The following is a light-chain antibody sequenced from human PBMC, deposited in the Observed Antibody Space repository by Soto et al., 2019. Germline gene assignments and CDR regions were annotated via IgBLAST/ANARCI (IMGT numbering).Light chain of an antibody. J-gene: IGLJ2*01. V-gene: IGLV2-8*01. CDR1: SSDVGGYNY. CDR2: EVT. CDR3: SSFAGGGNPVL. Sequence: QSALTQPPSASGSLGQSVTISCTGTSSDVGGYNYVSWHQQHPGKAPKVMIYEVTKRPPGVPDRFSGSKSGNTASLTVAGLLAEDEADYYCSSFAGGGNPVLLGGGTKLPVL.